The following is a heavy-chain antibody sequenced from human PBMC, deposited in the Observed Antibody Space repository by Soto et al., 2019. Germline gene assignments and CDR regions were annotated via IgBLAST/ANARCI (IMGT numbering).Heavy chain of an antibody. CDR1: GGSISSGGYY. Sequence: QVQLQESGPGLVKPSQTLSLTCTVSGGSISSGGYYWSWIRQHPGKGLEWIGYIYYSGSTYYNPSLKSRVTRPVAPSKNHCSLKLSSVTAADTAVYYCARSLGYCISTSCYEEGEFGPWGQGTLVTVSS. D-gene: IGHD2-2*01. V-gene: IGHV4-31*03. J-gene: IGHJ5*02. CDR2: IYYSGST. CDR3: ARSLGYCISTSCYEEGEFGP.